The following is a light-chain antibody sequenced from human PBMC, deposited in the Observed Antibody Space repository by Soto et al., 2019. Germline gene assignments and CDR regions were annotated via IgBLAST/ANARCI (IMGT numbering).Light chain of an antibody. J-gene: IGKJ1*01. CDR1: QSIGIW. CDR2: KAS. CDR3: QQYNDYSWT. Sequence: IQMTQSPSTLSASVGDRVAITCRASQSIGIWLAWYQKKPGKAPRFLIYKASTLQTGVPSRFSGSGSGKEFTLTISSLQTDDFATYYCQQYNDYSWTFGQGTKVEIK. V-gene: IGKV1-5*03.